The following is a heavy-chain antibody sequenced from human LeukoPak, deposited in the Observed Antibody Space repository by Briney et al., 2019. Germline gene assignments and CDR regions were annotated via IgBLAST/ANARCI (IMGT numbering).Heavy chain of an antibody. V-gene: IGHV3-23*01. CDR2: ISTSGGST. CDR1: GFTFSNYA. D-gene: IGHD7-27*01. CDR3: ARGFKMVEYWGKTNWFDP. J-gene: IGHJ5*02. Sequence: GGSLRLSCAASGFTFSNYAMTWVRQAPGKGLEWVSTISTSGGSTYYVDSVKGRFTLSRDNSKNTLYLHMNSLRAADTAVYYCARGFKMVEYWGKTNWFDPWGQGTLVTVSS.